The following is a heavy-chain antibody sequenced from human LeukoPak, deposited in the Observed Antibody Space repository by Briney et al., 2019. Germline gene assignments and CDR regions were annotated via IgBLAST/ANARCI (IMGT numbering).Heavy chain of an antibody. D-gene: IGHD6-13*01. CDR1: GGSISSYY. Sequence: SETLSLTCTVSGGSISSYYWSWIRQPPGKGLEWIGYIYYSGSTNYKPSLKSRVTISVDTSKNQFSLKLSSVTAADTAVYYCARGVGYSSSWYGYYFDYWGQGTLVTVSS. V-gene: IGHV4-59*01. CDR3: ARGVGYSSSWYGYYFDY. CDR2: IYYSGST. J-gene: IGHJ4*02.